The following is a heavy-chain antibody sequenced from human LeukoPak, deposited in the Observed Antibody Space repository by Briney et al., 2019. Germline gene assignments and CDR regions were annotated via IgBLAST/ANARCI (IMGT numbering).Heavy chain of an antibody. CDR1: GFTVSNSY. V-gene: IGHV3-53*01. CDR3: ATGKLVGSTGYYFDY. Sequence: GGSLRLSCAASGFTVSNSYMSWVRQAPGKGLEWVSVISSGGNTYYADSVKGRFTISRDNSKNTLYLQMNSLRAEDTAVYYCATGKLVGSTGYYFDYWGQGTLVTVSS. J-gene: IGHJ4*02. D-gene: IGHD1-26*01. CDR2: ISSGGNT.